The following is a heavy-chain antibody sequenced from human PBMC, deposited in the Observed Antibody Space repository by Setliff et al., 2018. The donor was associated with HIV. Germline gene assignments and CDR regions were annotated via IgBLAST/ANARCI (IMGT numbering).Heavy chain of an antibody. V-gene: IGHV3-11*06. Sequence: PGGSLRLSCAASGFTFSDYYMNWIRQAPGKGLEWISYISSRNSSTNYADSVKGRFTNTRDNAKNLLYRQVNSLTSEDTAVYYCARDVSWRVRTYIDYWGQGALVTVSS. CDR2: ISSRNSST. CDR1: GFTFSDYY. J-gene: IGHJ4*02. D-gene: IGHD3-3*01. CDR3: ARDVSWRVRTYIDY.